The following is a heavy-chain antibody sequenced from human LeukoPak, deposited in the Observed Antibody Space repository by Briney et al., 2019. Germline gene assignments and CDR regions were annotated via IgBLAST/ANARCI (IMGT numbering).Heavy chain of an antibody. CDR1: GYTFTNYF. CDR3: ARDYTNARAFDY. CDR2: INPSGGST. V-gene: IGHV1-46*01. Sequence: ASVTVSCTASGYTFTNYFIHWVRQAPGQGLEWMGIINPSGGSTSYAQKFQGTVTMTRDTSTNTVYMELSSLRSEDTAVYYCARDYTNARAFDYWGQGTLVTVSS. J-gene: IGHJ4*02. D-gene: IGHD2-8*01.